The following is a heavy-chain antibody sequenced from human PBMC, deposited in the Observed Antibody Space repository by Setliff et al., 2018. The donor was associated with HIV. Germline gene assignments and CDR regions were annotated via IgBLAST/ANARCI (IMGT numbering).Heavy chain of an antibody. CDR3: ARRSGYAEDY. V-gene: IGHV4-34*12. CDR2: IIHSGGT. J-gene: IGHJ4*02. Sequence: SETLSLTCVVYGGSFSGYYRNWIRQPPGKGLEWIGEIIHSGGTNYNPSLKSRVTISVDTSKNQFSLKLSSVTAADTAVYYCARRSGYAEDYWGQGTLVTVSS. CDR1: GGSFSGYY. D-gene: IGHD5-12*01.